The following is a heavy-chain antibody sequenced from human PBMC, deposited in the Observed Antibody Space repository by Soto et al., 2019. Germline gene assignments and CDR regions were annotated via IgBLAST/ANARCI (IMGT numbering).Heavy chain of an antibody. CDR1: GYTFTSYG. J-gene: IGHJ4*02. Sequence: GASVKVSCKASGYTFTSYGISWVRQAPGQGLEYLGWIDPSNGNTNSAQHLQGRVTITRDTSASTAYMELSSLRSEDTAAYYCARILGYCSGGSCDYWGQGTLVTVSS. V-gene: IGHV1-18*01. CDR2: IDPSNGNT. D-gene: IGHD2-15*01. CDR3: ARILGYCSGGSCDY.